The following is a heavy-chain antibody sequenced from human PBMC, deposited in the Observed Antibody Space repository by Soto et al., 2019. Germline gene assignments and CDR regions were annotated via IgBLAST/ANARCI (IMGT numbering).Heavy chain of an antibody. CDR1: GGSISSGDYY. Sequence: QVQLQESGPGLVKPSQTLSLTCTVSGGSISSGDYYWSWIRQPPGKGLEWIGYIYYSGSTYYNPSLKSRVTISVDTSKNQFSLKLSSVTAADTAMYYCARGATMVRSPFDYWGQGTLVTVSS. D-gene: IGHD3-10*01. V-gene: IGHV4-30-4*01. J-gene: IGHJ4*02. CDR2: IYYSGST. CDR3: ARGATMVRSPFDY.